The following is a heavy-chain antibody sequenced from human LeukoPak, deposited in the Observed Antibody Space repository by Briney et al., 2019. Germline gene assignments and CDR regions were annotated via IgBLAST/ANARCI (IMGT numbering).Heavy chain of an antibody. D-gene: IGHD1-26*01. CDR2: ISYDGSNK. CDR1: GFTFSSYA. V-gene: IGHV3-30-3*01. J-gene: IGHJ4*02. CDR3: ARESIVGAAPYFDY. Sequence: GGSLRLSCAASGFTFSSYAIHWVRQAPGKGLEWVAVISYDGSNKYYADSVKGRFTISRDNSKNTLYLRMNSLRAEDTAVYYCARESIVGAAPYFDYWGQGTLVTVSS.